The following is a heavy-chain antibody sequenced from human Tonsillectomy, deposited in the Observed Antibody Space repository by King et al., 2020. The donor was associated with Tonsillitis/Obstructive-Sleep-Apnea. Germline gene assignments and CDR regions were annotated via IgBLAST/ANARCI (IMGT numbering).Heavy chain of an antibody. CDR3: ARVAIFGVVPSFDS. V-gene: IGHV4-61*01. Sequence: QLQESGPGLVKPSETLSLTCTVSGGSVSSGSYYWSWIRQPPGKGLEWIGYIYYSGSTNYNPSLKSRVTIPVDTSKNQFSLNLTSVTAADTAVYYCARVAIFGVVPSFDSWGQGTLVTVSS. CDR1: GGSVSSGSYY. CDR2: IYYSGST. J-gene: IGHJ4*02. D-gene: IGHD3-3*01.